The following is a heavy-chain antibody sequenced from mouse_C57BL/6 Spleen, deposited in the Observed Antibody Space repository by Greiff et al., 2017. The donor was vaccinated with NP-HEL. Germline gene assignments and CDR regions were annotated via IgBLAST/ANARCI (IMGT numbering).Heavy chain of an antibody. CDR2: INPGSGGT. Sequence: VQLQQSGAELVRPGTSVKVSCKASGYAFTNYLIEWVKQRPGQGLEWIGVINPGSGGTNYNEKFKGKATLTADKSSSTAYMQLSSLTSEDSAVYFCARDSYGSSYYFDYWGQGTTLTVSS. CDR3: ARDSYGSSYYFDY. V-gene: IGHV1-54*01. J-gene: IGHJ2*01. D-gene: IGHD1-1*01. CDR1: GYAFTNYL.